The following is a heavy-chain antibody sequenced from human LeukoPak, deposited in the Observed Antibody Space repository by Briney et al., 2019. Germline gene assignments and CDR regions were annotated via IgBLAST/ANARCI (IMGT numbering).Heavy chain of an antibody. D-gene: IGHD4-23*01. CDR1: GGSFSGYY. CDR3: ARFYGGNSGYYFDC. J-gene: IGHJ4*02. Sequence: SETLSLTCDVFGGSFSGYYWSWIRQPPGKGLEWIGEISHSGRTNYNPSLKSRVTISFDTSKNQFSLKLSSVTAADTAVYYCARFYGGNSGYYFDCWGQGTLVTVSS. CDR2: ISHSGRT. V-gene: IGHV4-34*01.